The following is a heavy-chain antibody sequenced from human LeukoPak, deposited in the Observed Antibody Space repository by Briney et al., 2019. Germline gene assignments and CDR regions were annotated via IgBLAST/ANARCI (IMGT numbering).Heavy chain of an antibody. J-gene: IGHJ3*02. CDR3: ARASSLSQRAFDI. V-gene: IGHV3-20*04. Sequence: PGGSLRLSCAASGFTFSSYAMSWVRQAPGKGLEWVSGINWNGGSTGYADSVKGRFTISRDNAKDSLYLQMNSLRAEDTALYYCARASSLSQRAFDIWGQGTMVTVSS. CDR2: INWNGGST. D-gene: IGHD1-26*01. CDR1: GFTFSSYA.